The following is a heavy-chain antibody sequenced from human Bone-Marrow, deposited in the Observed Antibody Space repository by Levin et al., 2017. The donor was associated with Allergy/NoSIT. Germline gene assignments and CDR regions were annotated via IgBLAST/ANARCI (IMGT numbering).Heavy chain of an antibody. J-gene: IGHJ4*02. Sequence: SETLSLTCAVYGGSFTDYNWNWIRQPPGKGLEWIGEINHSGSTNFNPSLKSRVTMSLDTSKNQFSLRLSSVTAADPAVYYCARGRRLRRVVVASIHQNLKVDYVDYWGQGTLVTVSS. CDR3: ARGRRLRRVVVASIHQNLKVDYVDY. CDR2: INHSGST. V-gene: IGHV4-34*01. D-gene: IGHD3-22*01. CDR1: GGSFTDYN.